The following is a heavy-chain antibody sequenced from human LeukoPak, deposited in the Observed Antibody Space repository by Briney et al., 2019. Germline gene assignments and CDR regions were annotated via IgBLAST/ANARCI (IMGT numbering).Heavy chain of an antibody. CDR3: ARAPLYYYDSAGGDY. J-gene: IGHJ4*02. V-gene: IGHV1-2*06. Sequence: ASVKVSCKASGYTFTGYYMHWVRQAPGQGLEWMGRINPNSGGTNYAQKFQGRVTMTRDTSINTAYMELSRLRSDDTAVYYCARAPLYYYDSAGGDYWGQGTLVTVSS. CDR2: INPNSGGT. CDR1: GYTFTGYY. D-gene: IGHD3-22*01.